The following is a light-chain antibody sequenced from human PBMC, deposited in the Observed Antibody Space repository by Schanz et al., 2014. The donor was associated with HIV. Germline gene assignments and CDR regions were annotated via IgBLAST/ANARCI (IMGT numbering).Light chain of an antibody. CDR1: SSDVGGYNF. CDR2: DVS. CDR3: QSYDNSLSGPWV. V-gene: IGLV2-14*01. Sequence: QSALTQPASVSGSPGQSITISCTGTSSDVGGYNFVSWYQQHPGKAPKVIIYDVSNRPSGVPARFSGSKSGNTASLTVSGLQADDEADYYCQSYDNSLSGPWVFGGGTKLTVL. J-gene: IGLJ3*02.